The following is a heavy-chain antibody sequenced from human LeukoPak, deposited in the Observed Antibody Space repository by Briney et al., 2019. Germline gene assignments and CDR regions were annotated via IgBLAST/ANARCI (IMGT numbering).Heavy chain of an antibody. CDR2: INPNSGGT. CDR3: ARSRRYCSGGSCYPRLDY. J-gene: IGHJ4*02. V-gene: IGHV1-2*02. CDR1: GYTFTGYY. D-gene: IGHD2-15*01. Sequence: GASVKVSCKASGYTFTGYYMHWVRQAPGQGLEWMGWINPNSGGTNYAQKFQGRVTMTRDTSISTAYMELSRLRSDDTAVYYCARSRRYCSGGSCYPRLDYWGQGTLVTVSS.